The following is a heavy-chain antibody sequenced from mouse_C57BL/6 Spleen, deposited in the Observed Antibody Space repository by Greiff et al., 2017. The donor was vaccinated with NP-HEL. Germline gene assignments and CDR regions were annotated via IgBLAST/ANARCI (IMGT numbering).Heavy chain of an antibody. CDR1: GYTFTSYW. Sequence: QVQLQQPGAELVKPGASVKLSCKASGYTFTSYWMHWVKQRPGQGLEWIGMIHPNSGSTNYNEKFKSKATLTVDKSSSTAYMQLSSLTSEDSAVYYCAREGVTTPYYAMDYWGQGTSVTVSS. CDR2: IHPNSGST. V-gene: IGHV1-64*01. CDR3: AREGVTTPYYAMDY. J-gene: IGHJ4*01. D-gene: IGHD2-1*01.